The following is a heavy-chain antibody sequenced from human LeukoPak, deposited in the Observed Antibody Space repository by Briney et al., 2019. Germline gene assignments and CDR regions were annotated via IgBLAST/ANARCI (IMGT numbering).Heavy chain of an antibody. J-gene: IGHJ3*02. V-gene: IGHV4-4*07. CDR1: GGSINNYY. D-gene: IGHD2-2*01. CDR3: ASVGRYCSSTSCPPMYAFDI. CDR2: IYTSGST. Sequence: SQTLSLTCTVSGGSINNYYWSWIRQPAGKGLEWIGRIYTSGSTNYSPSPKSRVTMSLDTSKNQFSLTMSSVTAADTAVYYCASVGRYCSSTSCPPMYAFDIWGQGTMVTVSS.